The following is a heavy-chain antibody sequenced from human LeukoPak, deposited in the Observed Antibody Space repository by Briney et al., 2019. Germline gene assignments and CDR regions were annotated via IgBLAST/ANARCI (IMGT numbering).Heavy chain of an antibody. CDR2: IHHSGST. CDR3: ARGFSGSFYYYYYMDV. Sequence: KSSETLSLTCTVSGYSISSGYYWGWIRQSPGKGLEWIGTIHHSGSTNYNPSLKSRVTISIDTSKNQFSLRLSSVTAADTAVYYCARGFSGSFYYYYYMDVWGEGTTVTVSS. J-gene: IGHJ6*03. V-gene: IGHV4-38-2*02. D-gene: IGHD1-26*01. CDR1: GYSISSGYY.